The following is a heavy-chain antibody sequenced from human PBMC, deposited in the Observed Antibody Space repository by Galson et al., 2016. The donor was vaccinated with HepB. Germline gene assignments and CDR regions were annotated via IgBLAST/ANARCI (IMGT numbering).Heavy chain of an antibody. Sequence: SLRLSCAASGFTVGNNYMSWVRQVPGKGLEWASGIYSGGGTYSADPVKGRFTISRDKSKNTLYLQLTSLRAEDTAVYYCQTTNYYNGLDVWGQGTTVTVSS. CDR1: GFTVGNNY. CDR2: IYSGGGT. CDR3: QTTNYYNGLDV. D-gene: IGHD4-11*01. V-gene: IGHV3-66*01. J-gene: IGHJ6*02.